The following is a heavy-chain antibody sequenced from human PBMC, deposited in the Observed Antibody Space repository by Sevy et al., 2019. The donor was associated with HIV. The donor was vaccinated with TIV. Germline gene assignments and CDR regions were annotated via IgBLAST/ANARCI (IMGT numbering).Heavy chain of an antibody. J-gene: IGHJ4*02. V-gene: IGHV3-48*03. D-gene: IGHD3-10*01. Sequence: GGSLRLSCAASGFTFSSYEMNWVRQAPGKGLEWVSYISSSGSTIYYADSVKGRFTISRDNARNSLYLQMNSLRAEDTAVYYCARVRYDSGSYYKDYWGQGTLVTVSS. CDR1: GFTFSSYE. CDR3: ARVRYDSGSYYKDY. CDR2: ISSSGSTI.